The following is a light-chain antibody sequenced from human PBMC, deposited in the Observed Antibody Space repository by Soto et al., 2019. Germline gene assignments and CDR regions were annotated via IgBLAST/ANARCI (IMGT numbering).Light chain of an antibody. Sequence: QSVLTQPTSASRTPGQRVTISCSGSLSNIGSKFIYWYQQLPGSAPKLLSNRNNERPSGVPDRFSGSKCGTSASLAISGLRSEDVADYPCAAWDDSLRGVVFGGGTKLTVL. V-gene: IGLV1-47*01. J-gene: IGLJ2*01. CDR3: AAWDDSLRGVV. CDR1: LSNIGSKF. CDR2: RNN.